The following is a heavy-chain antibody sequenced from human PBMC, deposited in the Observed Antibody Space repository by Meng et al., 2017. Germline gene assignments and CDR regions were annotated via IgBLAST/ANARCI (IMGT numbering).Heavy chain of an antibody. J-gene: IGHJ4*02. V-gene: IGHV1-2*06. CDR1: GYTFTGYY. CDR3: AREAITNYDILTGYPDY. CDR2: INPNSGGT. Sequence: QVQLVQSWAEVKKPGASVKVSCKASGYTFTGYYMHWVRQAPGQGLEWMGRINPNSGGTNYAQKFQGRVTMTRDTSISTAYMELSRLRSDDTAVYYCAREAITNYDILTGYPDYWGQGTLVTVSS. D-gene: IGHD3-9*01.